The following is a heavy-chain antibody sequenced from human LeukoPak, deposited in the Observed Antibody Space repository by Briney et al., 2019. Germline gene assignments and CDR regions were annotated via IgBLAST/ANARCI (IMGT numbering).Heavy chain of an antibody. CDR2: IYYSGST. CDR1: GGSLSSYY. D-gene: IGHD2-15*01. Sequence: SETLSLTCTVSGGSLSSYYWSWIRQPPGKGLEWSGYIYYSGSTKYNPSLKSRVTISVDTSKNQFSLKLSSVTAADTAVYYCARAFQYCSGGSCPGPFDYWGQGTLVTVPS. J-gene: IGHJ4*02. CDR3: ARAFQYCSGGSCPGPFDY. V-gene: IGHV4-59*01.